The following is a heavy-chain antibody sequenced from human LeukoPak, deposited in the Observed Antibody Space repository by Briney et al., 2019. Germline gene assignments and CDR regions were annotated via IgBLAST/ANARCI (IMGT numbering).Heavy chain of an antibody. Sequence: GGSLRLSCAASGFTFSNAWMSWVRQAPGKGLEWVGRIKSKTDGGTTDYAAPVKGRFTISRDDSKNTLYLQMNSLKTEDTAVYYCAREIRGYSYFDYWGQGTLVTVSS. CDR1: GFTFSNAW. J-gene: IGHJ4*02. D-gene: IGHD1-26*01. V-gene: IGHV3-15*01. CDR2: IKSKTDGGTT. CDR3: AREIRGYSYFDY.